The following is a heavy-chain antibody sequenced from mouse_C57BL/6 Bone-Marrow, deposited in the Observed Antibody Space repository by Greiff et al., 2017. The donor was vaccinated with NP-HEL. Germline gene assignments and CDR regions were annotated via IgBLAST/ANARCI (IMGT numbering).Heavy chain of an antibody. CDR3: ARGGITTVVMDY. D-gene: IGHD1-1*01. J-gene: IGHJ4*01. CDR2: INPNYGTT. CDR1: GYSFTDYN. V-gene: IGHV1-39*01. Sequence: VQLKESGPELVKPGASVKISCKASGYSFTDYNMHWVKQSNGKSLEWIGVINPNYGTTSYHQKFKGKATLTVDQSSSTAYMQLNSLTSEDSAVYYCARGGITTVVMDYWGQGTSVTVSS.